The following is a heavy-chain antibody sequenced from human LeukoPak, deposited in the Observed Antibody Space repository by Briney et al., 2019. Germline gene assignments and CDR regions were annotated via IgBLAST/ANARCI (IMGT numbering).Heavy chain of an antibody. D-gene: IGHD4-23*01. CDR1: GFTFSNYT. CDR3: ARGGGNNYYYYYGMDV. CDR2: ISSSGSYI. J-gene: IGHJ6*02. Sequence: PGGSLRLSCAASGFTFSNYTMNWVRQAPGKGLEWVSFISSSGSYIYYADSVKGRFTISRDNAKNSLYLQMNSLRAEDTAVYYCARGGGNNYYYYYGMDVWGQGTTVTVSS. V-gene: IGHV3-21*01.